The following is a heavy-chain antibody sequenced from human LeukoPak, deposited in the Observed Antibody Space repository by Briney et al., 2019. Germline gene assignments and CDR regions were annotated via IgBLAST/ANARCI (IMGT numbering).Heavy chain of an antibody. Sequence: SVEVSCKASGGTFSSYVISWVRQAPGQGLEWMGRIIPIFGIANYAQKFQGRVTITADKSTSTAYMELSSLRSEDTAVYYCAISRRSGYCSSTSCYTDYYYYGMDVWGQGTTVTVSS. CDR2: IIPIFGIA. J-gene: IGHJ6*02. CDR3: AISRRSGYCSSTSCYTDYYYYGMDV. CDR1: GGTFSSYV. D-gene: IGHD2-2*02. V-gene: IGHV1-69*04.